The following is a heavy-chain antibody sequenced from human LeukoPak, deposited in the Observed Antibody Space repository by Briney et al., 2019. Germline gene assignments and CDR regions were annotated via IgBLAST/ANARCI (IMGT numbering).Heavy chain of an antibody. CDR1: GYSFTSYW. CDR3: ARQGGSYVSLDY. V-gene: IGHV5-51*01. Sequence: PGESLQISCKGSGYSFTSYWIAWVRQLPGKGLEWMGIINPADSDTRYSLSFQGQVTMSADKSISTAYLQWSSLKASDTAMYYCARQGGSYVSLDYWGQGTLVTVSS. CDR2: INPADSDT. D-gene: IGHD1-26*01. J-gene: IGHJ4*02.